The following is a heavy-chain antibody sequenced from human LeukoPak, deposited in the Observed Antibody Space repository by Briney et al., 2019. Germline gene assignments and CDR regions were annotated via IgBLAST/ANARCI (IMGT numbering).Heavy chain of an antibody. J-gene: IGHJ5*02. CDR2: ISSSSSYI. D-gene: IGHD3-22*01. Sequence: GGSLRLSCAASGFTFSSYSMNWVRQAPGKGLEWVSSISSSSSYIYYADSVKGRFTISRDNAKNSLYLQMNSLRAEDTAVYYCPRTPDSRGYFLWFDPWGQGTLVTVSS. CDR1: GFTFSSYS. CDR3: PRTPDSRGYFLWFDP. V-gene: IGHV3-21*01.